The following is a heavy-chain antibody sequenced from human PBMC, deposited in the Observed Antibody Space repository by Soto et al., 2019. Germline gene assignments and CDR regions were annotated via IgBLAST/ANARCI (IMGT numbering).Heavy chain of an antibody. CDR1: GESLSDHY. D-gene: IGHD1-20*01. Sequence: QVQLQQWGAGLLKPSETLSLICAVSGESLSDHYWSWIRQSPGKGLEWIGDINQYGTTNYNPSLKSRVTISADTSKNQFFLRLTSVTSADTAGYYCARGAHISGVTRCFDPWGQGTLVTVSS. V-gene: IGHV4-34*01. CDR2: INQYGTT. CDR3: ARGAHISGVTRCFDP. J-gene: IGHJ5*02.